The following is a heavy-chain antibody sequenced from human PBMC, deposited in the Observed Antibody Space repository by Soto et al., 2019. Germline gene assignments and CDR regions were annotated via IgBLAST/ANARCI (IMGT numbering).Heavy chain of an antibody. D-gene: IGHD6-19*01. J-gene: IGHJ4*02. Sequence: QVQLVESGGGVVQPGRSLRLSCAASGFTFSSYGMHWVRQAPGKGLEWVAVISYDGSNKYYADSVKGRFTISRDNSKNTLYLQMNSLRAEDTAVYYCAKTVIAVATPGSLYSFDYWGQGTLVTVSS. CDR1: GFTFSSYG. CDR2: ISYDGSNK. CDR3: AKTVIAVATPGSLYSFDY. V-gene: IGHV3-30*18.